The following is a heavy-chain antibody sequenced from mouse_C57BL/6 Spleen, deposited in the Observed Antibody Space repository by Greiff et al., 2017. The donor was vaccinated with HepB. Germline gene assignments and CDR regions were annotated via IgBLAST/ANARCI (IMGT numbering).Heavy chain of an antibody. J-gene: IGHJ4*01. Sequence: QVQLQQPGAELVKPGASVKLSCKASGYTFTSYWMQWVKQRPGQGLEWIGEIDPSDSYTNYNQKFKGKATLTVDTSSSTAYMQLSSLTSEDSAVYYCARRSYAMDYWGQGTSVTVSS. CDR2: IDPSDSYT. CDR1: GYTFTSYW. V-gene: IGHV1-50*01. CDR3: ARRSYAMDY.